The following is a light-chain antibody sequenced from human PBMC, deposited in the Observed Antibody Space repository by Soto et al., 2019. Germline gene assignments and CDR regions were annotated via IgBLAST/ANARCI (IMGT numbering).Light chain of an antibody. J-gene: IGKJ1*01. CDR3: QQYNNWPRT. Sequence: ETVMTQSPATLSVSPGGRATLSCRASQSISDTLEWYQQKPGQAPRLLIHGASTRATGFPARFSGSGSGTDFTLTINSLQSEDFAVYYCQQYNNWPRTFGQGTKVDIK. CDR2: GAS. V-gene: IGKV3-15*01. CDR1: QSISDT.